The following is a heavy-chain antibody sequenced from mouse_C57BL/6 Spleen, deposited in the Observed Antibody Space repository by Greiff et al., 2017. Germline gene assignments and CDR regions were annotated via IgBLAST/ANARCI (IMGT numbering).Heavy chain of an antibody. J-gene: IGHJ2*01. CDR2: ISDGGSYT. V-gene: IGHV5-4*01. Sequence: EVKVEESGGGLVKPGGSLKLSCAASGFTFSSYAMSWVRQTPEKRLEWVATISDGGSYTYYPDNVKGRFTISRDNAKNNLYLQMSHLKSEDTAMYYCAREGGFQYYFDYWGQGTTLTVSS. CDR1: GFTFSSYA. CDR3: AREGGFQYYFDY.